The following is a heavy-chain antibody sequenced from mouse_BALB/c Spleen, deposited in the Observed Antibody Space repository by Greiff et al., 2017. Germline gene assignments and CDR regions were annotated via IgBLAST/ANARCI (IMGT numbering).Heavy chain of an antibody. V-gene: IGHV5-12-1*01. J-gene: IGHJ4*01. CDR3: ARRGGGSGYNAMDY. CDR1: GFAFSSYD. CDR2: ISSGGGST. D-gene: IGHD3-1*01. Sequence: DVHLVESGGGLVKPGGSLKLSCAASGFAFSSYDMSWVRQTPEKRLEWVAYISSGGGSTYYPDTVKGRFTISRDNAKNTLYLQMSSLKSEDTAMYYGARRGGGSGYNAMDYWGQGTSVTVSS.